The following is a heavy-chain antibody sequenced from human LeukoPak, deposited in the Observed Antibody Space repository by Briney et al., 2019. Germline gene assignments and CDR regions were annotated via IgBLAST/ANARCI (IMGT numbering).Heavy chain of an antibody. V-gene: IGHV1-18*01. CDR1: GYTFTSYG. CDR2: ISAYNGNT. J-gene: IGHJ4*02. D-gene: IGHD2-8*01. Sequence: ASVKVSCKASGYTFTSYGISWVRQAPGQGLEWMGWISAYNGNTNYAQKLQGRVTMTTDTSTSTAYMELRSLRSDDTAVYYCARDSHRYCTNGVCSPFDYWGQGTLSPSPQ. CDR3: ARDSHRYCTNGVCSPFDY.